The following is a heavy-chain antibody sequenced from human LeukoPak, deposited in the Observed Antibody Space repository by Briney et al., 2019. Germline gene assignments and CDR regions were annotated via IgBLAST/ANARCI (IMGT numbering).Heavy chain of an antibody. CDR1: GFTFSSYA. CDR2: ISGSGGST. Sequence: PGGSLRLSCAASGFTFSSYAMSWVRQAPGKGLEWVSGISGSGGSTYYADSVKGRFTISRDNSKNTLYLQMNSLRAEDTAVYYCAKKRVAVAGTHYFDYCGQGTLVTVSS. CDR3: AKKRVAVAGTHYFDY. J-gene: IGHJ4*02. V-gene: IGHV3-23*01. D-gene: IGHD6-19*01.